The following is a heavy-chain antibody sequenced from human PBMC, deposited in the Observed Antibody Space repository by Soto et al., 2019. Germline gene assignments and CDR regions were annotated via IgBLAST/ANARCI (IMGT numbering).Heavy chain of an antibody. Sequence: GGSLRLSCASSGFTFSSYGMHWVRQAPGKGLEWVAVISYDGSNKYYADSVKGRFTISRDNSKNTLYLQMSSLKPEDTAVYYCAKDTELQAYYYYYGMDVWGQVTAVTVAS. CDR2: ISYDGSNK. CDR1: GFTFSSYG. V-gene: IGHV3-30*18. CDR3: AKDTELQAYYYYYGMDV. J-gene: IGHJ6*02. D-gene: IGHD1-7*01.